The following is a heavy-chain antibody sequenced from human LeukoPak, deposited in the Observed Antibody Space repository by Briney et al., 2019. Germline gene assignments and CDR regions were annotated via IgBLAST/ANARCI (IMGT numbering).Heavy chain of an antibody. D-gene: IGHD1-26*01. CDR3: AKDRARGSYYGGSFDY. V-gene: IGHV3-23*01. CDR1: GFTFSSYA. CDR2: ISGSGGST. J-gene: IGHJ4*02. Sequence: GGSLRLSCAASGFTFSSYAMSWVRQAPGKGLEWVSAISGSGGSTYYADPVKGRFTISRDNSKNTLYLQMNSLRAEDTAVYYCAKDRARGSYYGGSFDYWGQGTLVTVSS.